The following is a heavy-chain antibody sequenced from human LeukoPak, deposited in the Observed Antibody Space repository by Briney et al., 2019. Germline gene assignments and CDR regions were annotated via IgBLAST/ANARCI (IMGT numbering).Heavy chain of an antibody. D-gene: IGHD6-19*01. J-gene: IGHJ4*02. CDR1: GFTFRSSA. V-gene: IGHV3-30*04. CDR3: ARDLGLAVASSWGGLDD. Sequence: GGSLRLSCTASGFTFRSSAMHWVRQAPGKGLEWVAVISYDGVNTYFADSVKGRFTISRDNSKNTLFLQMSSLRHEDTAVSFCARDLGLAVASSWGGLDDWGQGTLVTVSS. CDR2: ISYDGVNT.